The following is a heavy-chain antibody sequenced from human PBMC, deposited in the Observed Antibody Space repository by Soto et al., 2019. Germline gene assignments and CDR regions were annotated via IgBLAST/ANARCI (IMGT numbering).Heavy chain of an antibody. Sequence: TXGSLRLSCAASGFIFSDFGMHWVRQAPGKGLEWVAVIWSDGSIKYYADSVKGRFSISRDNDNDTLYLRMDSLRADDTAVYYCARGNIKTFGVLITIPFDYWGQGTLVTVSS. D-gene: IGHD3-3*01. V-gene: IGHV3-33*01. CDR1: GFIFSDFG. J-gene: IGHJ4*02. CDR3: ARGNIKTFGVLITIPFDY. CDR2: IWSDGSIK.